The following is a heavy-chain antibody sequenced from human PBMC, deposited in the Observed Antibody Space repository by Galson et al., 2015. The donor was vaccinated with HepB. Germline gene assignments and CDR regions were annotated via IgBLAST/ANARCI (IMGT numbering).Heavy chain of an antibody. CDR2: ISSSVSTI. J-gene: IGHJ6*03. Sequence: SLRLSCAASGFTFSDYSMSWIRQAPGKGLEWVSYISSSVSTIYYADSVKGRFTISRDNAKNSLYLQMDSLRAEDTAVYYCARASYYDFWSGYYSQAYYYYMDVWGKGTTVTVSS. CDR1: GFTFSDYS. V-gene: IGHV3-11*01. CDR3: ARASYYDFWSGYYSQAYYYYMDV. D-gene: IGHD3-3*01.